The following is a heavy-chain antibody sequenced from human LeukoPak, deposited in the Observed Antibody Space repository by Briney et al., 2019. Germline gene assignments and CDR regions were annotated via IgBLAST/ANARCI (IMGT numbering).Heavy chain of an antibody. CDR3: ARVGPAATNWFDP. CDR1: GFTFSSYW. V-gene: IGHV3-74*01. CDR2: INSDGSST. D-gene: IGHD2-2*01. J-gene: IGHJ5*02. Sequence: GGYLRLSCAASGFTFSSYWMHWVRQAPGKGLVWVSRINSDGSSTSYADSVKGRFTISRDNAKNTLYLQMNSLRAEDTAVYYCARVGPAATNWFDPWGQGTLVTVSS.